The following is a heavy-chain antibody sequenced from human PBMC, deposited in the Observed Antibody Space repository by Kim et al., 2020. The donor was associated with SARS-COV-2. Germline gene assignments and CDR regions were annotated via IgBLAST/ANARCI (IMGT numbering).Heavy chain of an antibody. Sequence: SVKVSCKASGGTFSSYAISWVRQAPGQGLEWMGRIIPILGIANYAQKFQGRVTITADKSTSTAYMELSSLRSEDTAVYYCATWAEAGVVRPFDYWGQGTLVTVSS. CDR3: ATWAEAGVVRPFDY. V-gene: IGHV1-69*04. J-gene: IGHJ4*02. CDR2: IIPILGIA. D-gene: IGHD3-3*01. CDR1: GGTFSSYA.